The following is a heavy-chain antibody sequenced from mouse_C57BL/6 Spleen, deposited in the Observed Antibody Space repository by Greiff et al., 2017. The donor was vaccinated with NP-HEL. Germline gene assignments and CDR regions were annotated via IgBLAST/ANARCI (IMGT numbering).Heavy chain of an antibody. CDR3: ASDYGSSPRYAMDY. D-gene: IGHD1-1*01. V-gene: IGHV14-2*01. CDR2: IDPEDGET. CDR1: GFNIKDYY. Sequence: EVHLVESGAELVKPGASVKLSCTASGFNIKDYYMHWVKQRTEQGLEWIGRIDPEDGETKYAPKFQGKATITADTSSNTAYLQLSSLTSEDTAVYYCASDYGSSPRYAMDYWGQGTSVTVSS. J-gene: IGHJ4*01.